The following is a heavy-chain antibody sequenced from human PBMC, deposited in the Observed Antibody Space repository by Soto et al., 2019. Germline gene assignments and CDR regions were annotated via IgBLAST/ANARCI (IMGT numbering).Heavy chain of an antibody. CDR3: ARALGASGYDFESFDY. CDR2: ISAYNGNT. J-gene: IGHJ4*02. D-gene: IGHD5-12*01. V-gene: IGHV1-18*01. CDR1: GYTFTSYG. Sequence: ASVKVSCKASGYTFTSYGISWVRQAPGQGLEWMGWISAYNGNTNYAQKLQGRVTMTTDTSTSTAYMELRSLRSDDTAVYYCARALGASGYDFESFDYCGQGTLVTVSS.